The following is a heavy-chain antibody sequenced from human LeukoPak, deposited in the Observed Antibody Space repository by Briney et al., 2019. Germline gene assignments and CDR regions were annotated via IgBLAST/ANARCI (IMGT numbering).Heavy chain of an antibody. CDR2: ISGSGGST. CDR1: GFTFSSYA. D-gene: IGHD3-9*01. J-gene: IGHJ4*02. Sequence: PGGSLRLSCAASGFTFSSYAMSWVRQAPGKGLEWVSAISGSGGSTYYADSVKGRFTISRDNSKNTLHLQMNSLRAEDTALYYCARGGYDILTGYYTDFDYWGQGTLVTVSS. CDR3: ARGGYDILTGYYTDFDY. V-gene: IGHV3-23*01.